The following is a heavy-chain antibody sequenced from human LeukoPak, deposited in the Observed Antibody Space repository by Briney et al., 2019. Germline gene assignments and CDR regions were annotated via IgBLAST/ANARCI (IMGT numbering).Heavy chain of an antibody. CDR3: ARVGLGRWFDP. CDR1: GGSISSGGYS. J-gene: IGHJ5*02. CDR2: IYHSGST. Sequence: SQTLSLTCAVSGGSISSGGYSWSWIRQPPGKGLEWIGYIYHSGSTYYNPSLKSRVTISVDTSKNQFSLKLSSVTAADTAVYYCARVGLGRWFDPWGQGTLVTVSS. V-gene: IGHV4-30-2*01.